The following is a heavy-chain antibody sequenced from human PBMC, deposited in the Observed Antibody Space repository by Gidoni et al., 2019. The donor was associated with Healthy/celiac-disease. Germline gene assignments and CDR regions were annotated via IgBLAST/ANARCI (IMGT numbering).Heavy chain of an antibody. D-gene: IGHD3-10*01. CDR3: ARGGALWFGELSPYYGMDV. Sequence: EVQLVESGGGLVQPGGSLRLSCAASGFTFRSDWMSWVRQAPGKGLELVANIKQDGSEKYYVDSVKGRFTISRDNANNSLYLQMNSLRAEDTAVYYCARGGALWFGELSPYYGMDVWGQGTTVTVSS. CDR2: IKQDGSEK. CDR1: GFTFRSDW. V-gene: IGHV3-7*03. J-gene: IGHJ6*02.